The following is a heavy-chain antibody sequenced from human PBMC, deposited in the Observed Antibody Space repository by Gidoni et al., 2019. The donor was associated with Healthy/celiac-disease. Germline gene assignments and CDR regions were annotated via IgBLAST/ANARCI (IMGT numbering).Heavy chain of an antibody. D-gene: IGHD1-26*01. CDR2: LSYEGSNN. CDR1: GFTFRRCG. V-gene: IGHV3-30*18. CDR3: AKAPGSYRSYSYYGMDV. Sequence: QVQLVESGGGLVQPGRSLRLSCAASGFTFRRCGMHWVRQAPGKGLECVAVLSYEGSNNYCADSVQGRFPISRDNSKNTLYLQMHILRAEATAVYYCAKAPGSYRSYSYYGMDVWGQGTTVTVSS. J-gene: IGHJ6*02.